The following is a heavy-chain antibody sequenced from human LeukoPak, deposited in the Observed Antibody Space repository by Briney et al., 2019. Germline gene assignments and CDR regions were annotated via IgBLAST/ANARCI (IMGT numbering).Heavy chain of an antibody. Sequence: PGGSLRLSCVGSGFTFGSYAMSWVRQAPGKGLDWVSAISDSGGDTYSADSVKGRFIISRDNPKNTLNLQMNSLRAEDTAIYYCAKGSAAGRPYYFDYWGQGTLVTVSS. CDR2: ISDSGGDT. D-gene: IGHD6-6*01. V-gene: IGHV3-23*01. CDR3: AKGSAAGRPYYFDY. CDR1: GFTFGSYA. J-gene: IGHJ4*02.